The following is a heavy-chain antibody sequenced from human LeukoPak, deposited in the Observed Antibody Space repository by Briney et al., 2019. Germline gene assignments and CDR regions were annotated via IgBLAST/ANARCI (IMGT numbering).Heavy chain of an antibody. J-gene: IGHJ6*03. CDR1: GYTFTGYY. V-gene: IGHV1-2*02. D-gene: IGHD5-12*01. CDR2: VNPNSGGT. CDR3: ARGNSGYENYYYYYMDV. Sequence: ASVKVSCKASGYTFTGYYMHWVRQAPGQGLEWMGWVNPNSGGTNYAQKLQGRVTMTTDTSTSTAYMELRSLRSDDTAVYYCARGNSGYENYYYYYMDVWGKGTTVTVSS.